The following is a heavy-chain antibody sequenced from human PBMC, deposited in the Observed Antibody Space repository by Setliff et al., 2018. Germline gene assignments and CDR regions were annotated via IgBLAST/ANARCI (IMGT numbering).Heavy chain of an antibody. D-gene: IGHD2-21*01. CDR1: GASVRTYY. V-gene: IGHV4-4*08. J-gene: IGHJ6*04. CDR2: IYGMGET. Sequence: SETLSLTCTVSGASVRTYYWTWIRQPPGKGLEWIGNIYGMGETKYHPSLKSRVTISLDKTKNAFSLRLTSVTDADTSVYFCARSVDSDVWGKGTTVTVAS. CDR3: ARSVDSDV.